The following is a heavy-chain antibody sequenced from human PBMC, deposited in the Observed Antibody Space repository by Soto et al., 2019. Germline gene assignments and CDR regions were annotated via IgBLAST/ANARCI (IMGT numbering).Heavy chain of an antibody. D-gene: IGHD3-22*01. CDR1: GFTFSSYA. Sequence: GGSLRLSCAASGFTFSSYAMSWVRPAPRKGPEWVSAISGSGGSTYYADSVKGRFTISRDNSKNTLYLQMNSLRAEDTAVYYCAKEFYYDSSGPGAGRNYFDYWGQGTLVTVSS. V-gene: IGHV3-23*01. CDR2: ISGSGGST. CDR3: AKEFYYDSSGPGAGRNYFDY. J-gene: IGHJ4*02.